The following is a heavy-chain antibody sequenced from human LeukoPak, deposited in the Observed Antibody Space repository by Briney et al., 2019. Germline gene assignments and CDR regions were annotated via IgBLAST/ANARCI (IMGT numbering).Heavy chain of an antibody. Sequence: GGSLRLSCAASGFTFSSYAMHWVRQAPGKGLEWVAVISYDGSNKYYADSVKGRFTISRDNSKNTLYLQMNSLRAEDTAAYYCAREGSGSQGGSDHYYYYYYMDVWGKGTTVTVSS. CDR1: GFTFSSYA. J-gene: IGHJ6*03. V-gene: IGHV3-30*04. D-gene: IGHD3-10*01. CDR2: ISYDGSNK. CDR3: AREGSGSQGGSDHYYYYYYMDV.